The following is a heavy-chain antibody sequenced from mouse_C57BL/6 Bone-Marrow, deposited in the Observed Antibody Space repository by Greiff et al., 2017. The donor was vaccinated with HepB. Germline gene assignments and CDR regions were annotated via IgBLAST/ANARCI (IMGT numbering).Heavy chain of an antibody. CDR3: TTCLLAY. Sequence: EVQGVESGAELVRPGASVKLSCTASGFNIKDDYMHWVKQRPEQGLEWIGWIDPENGDTEYASKFQGKATITADTSSNTAYLQLSSLTSEDTVVYYCTTCLLAYWGQGTLVTVSA. CDR2: IDPENGDT. V-gene: IGHV14-4*01. CDR1: GFNIKDDY. J-gene: IGHJ3*01. D-gene: IGHD2-10*01.